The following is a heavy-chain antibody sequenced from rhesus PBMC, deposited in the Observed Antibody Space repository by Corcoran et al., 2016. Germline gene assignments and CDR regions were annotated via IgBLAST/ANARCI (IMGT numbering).Heavy chain of an antibody. J-gene: IGHJ4*01. CDR3: ARGGYFDY. CDR2: IYWDDDK. V-gene: IGHV2-174*01. CDR1: GFSLTTSGMG. Sequence: QVTLKESGPALVKPTQTLTLTCTFSGFSLTTSGMGVGWIRQPPGKALEWLALIYWDDDKRYSTSLKSRLTISKDTSKNQVVLTMTNMDPVDTVTYYCARGGYFDYWGQGVLVTISS.